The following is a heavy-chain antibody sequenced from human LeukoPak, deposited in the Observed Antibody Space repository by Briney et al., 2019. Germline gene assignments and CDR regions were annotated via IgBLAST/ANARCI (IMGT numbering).Heavy chain of an antibody. D-gene: IGHD4-17*01. V-gene: IGHV4-59*01. Sequence: SETLSLTCTVSGGSISSYYWSWIRQPPGKGLEWIGDIYYSGSTDYNPSLQSRVTISVDTSKNQFSLKLSSVTAADTAVYYCARVGDTTVTTSKYYYTDVWGKGTTVTVSS. CDR3: ARVGDTTVTTSKYYYTDV. J-gene: IGHJ6*03. CDR2: IYYSGST. CDR1: GGSISSYY.